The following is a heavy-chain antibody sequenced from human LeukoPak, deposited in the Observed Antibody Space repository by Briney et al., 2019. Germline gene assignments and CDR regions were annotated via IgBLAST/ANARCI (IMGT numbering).Heavy chain of an antibody. CDR1: GFTFDDYA. V-gene: IGHV3-9*01. CDR3: AKDSLRYCSSTSCYQFDY. Sequence: GRSLRLSCAASGFTFDDYAMHWVRQAPGKGLEWVSGISWNSGSISYADSVKGRFTISRDNAKNSLYLQMNSLRAEDTALYYCAKDSLRYCSSTSCYQFDYWGQGTLVTVSS. CDR2: ISWNSGSI. D-gene: IGHD2-2*01. J-gene: IGHJ4*02.